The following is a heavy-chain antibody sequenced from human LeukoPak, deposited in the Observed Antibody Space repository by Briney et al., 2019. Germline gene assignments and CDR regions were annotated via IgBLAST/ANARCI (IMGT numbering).Heavy chain of an antibody. V-gene: IGHV7-4-1*02. CDR1: GYIFTNYA. Sequence: ASVKVSCKASGYIFTNYAMNWVRQAPGQGLEWMGWINTNTGNPTYAQGFTGRFVFSLDTSVSTAYLQISSLKAEDTAVYYCARDRGSSPVHRYFQHWGQGTLVTVSS. D-gene: IGHD6-13*01. CDR3: ARDRGSSPVHRYFQH. CDR2: INTNTGNP. J-gene: IGHJ1*01.